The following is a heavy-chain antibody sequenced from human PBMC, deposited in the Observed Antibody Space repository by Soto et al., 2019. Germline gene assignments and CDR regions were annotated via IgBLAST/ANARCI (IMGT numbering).Heavy chain of an antibody. CDR2: INHSGST. Sequence: SETLSLTCAVYGGSFSCYYWTWIRQPPGKGLEWIGEINHSGSTNYNPSLKSRVTISVDTSKNQFSLKVSSVTAADTAVYYCAIDGKAVAEKLDSWGQGTPVTVSS. V-gene: IGHV4-34*01. J-gene: IGHJ4*02. D-gene: IGHD6-19*01. CDR1: GGSFSCYY. CDR3: AIDGKAVAEKLDS.